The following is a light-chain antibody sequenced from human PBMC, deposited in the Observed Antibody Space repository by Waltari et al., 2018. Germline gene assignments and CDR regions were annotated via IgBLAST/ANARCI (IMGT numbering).Light chain of an antibody. CDR1: TNDLGSYNY. V-gene: IGLV2-11*01. Sequence: SALTQPRSVSGSPGQSVTISCTGTTNDLGSYNYVSWYQQHPGKAPKLIILDVTKRPSGVPDRFSCSKSCNTASLTISWLRAEDEAEYYCCSYAGSYTWVFGGGTKLTVV. CDR3: CSYAGSYTWV. CDR2: DVT. J-gene: IGLJ3*02.